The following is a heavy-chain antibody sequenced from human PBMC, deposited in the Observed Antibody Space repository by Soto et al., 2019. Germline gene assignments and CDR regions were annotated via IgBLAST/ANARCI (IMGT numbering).Heavy chain of an antibody. Sequence: QVQLVQSGAEVKKPGSSVKVSCKASGGTFSSYTISWVRQAPGQGLEWMGRIIPILGIANYAQKFQGRVTIPADKSTSTAYRELSSLRSEDTAVYYCARAVVVVAATRANYYYYGMDVWGQGTTVTVSS. D-gene: IGHD2-15*01. J-gene: IGHJ6*02. CDR2: IIPILGIA. V-gene: IGHV1-69*02. CDR1: GGTFSSYT. CDR3: ARAVVVVAATRANYYYYGMDV.